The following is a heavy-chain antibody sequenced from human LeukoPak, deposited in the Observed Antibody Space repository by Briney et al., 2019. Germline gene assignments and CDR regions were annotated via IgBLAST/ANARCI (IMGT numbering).Heavy chain of an antibody. CDR3: ARDSTFAVATFDY. J-gene: IGHJ4*02. CDR1: GFTFSSYS. Sequence: PGGSLRLSCAASGFTFSSYSMNWVRQAPGKGLEWVSSISSSSSYIYYADSVKGRFTISRDNAENSLYLQMNSLRAEDTAVYYCARDSTFAVATFDYWGQGTLVTVSS. D-gene: IGHD2/OR15-2a*01. CDR2: ISSSSSYI. V-gene: IGHV3-21*01.